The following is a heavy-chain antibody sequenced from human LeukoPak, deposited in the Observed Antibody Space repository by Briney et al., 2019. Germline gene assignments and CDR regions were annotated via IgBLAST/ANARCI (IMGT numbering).Heavy chain of an antibody. CDR1: GGSFSSYY. V-gene: IGHV4-59*10. J-gene: IGHJ4*02. CDR3: ARVSLVLGFDY. CDR2: IYTSGST. Sequence: PSETLSLTCAVYGGSFSSYYWSWIRQPAGKGLEWIGRIYTSGSTNYNPSLKSRVTMSVDTSKNQFSLKLSSVTAADTAVYYCARVSLVLGFDYWGQGTLVTVSS. D-gene: IGHD3-9*01.